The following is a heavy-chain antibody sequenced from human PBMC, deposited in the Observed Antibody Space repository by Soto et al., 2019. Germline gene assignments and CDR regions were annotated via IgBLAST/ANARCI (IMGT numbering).Heavy chain of an antibody. CDR1: GGSITTGGYY. Sequence: SETLSLTCSVSGGSITTGGYYWSWIRQHPGKGLEGIGYIYYRGNTYYNPSLKSRVTISVDKSKNQFSLKLSSVTAADTAVYYCARGGYCSGGSCYDPNWFDPWGQRTLVTVCS. J-gene: IGHJ5*02. CDR3: ARGGYCSGGSCYDPNWFDP. CDR2: IYYRGNT. V-gene: IGHV4-31*03. D-gene: IGHD2-15*01.